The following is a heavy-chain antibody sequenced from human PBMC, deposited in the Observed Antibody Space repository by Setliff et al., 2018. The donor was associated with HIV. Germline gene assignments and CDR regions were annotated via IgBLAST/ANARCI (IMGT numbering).Heavy chain of an antibody. CDR1: GFTFSSYW. V-gene: IGHV3-7*03. Sequence: GGALRLSCAASGFTFSSYWMSWVRQAPGKGLEFMANIKQDGSEKYYVDSVKGRLTISRDNAKNSVDLQMNSLRAEDTAVYYCARVAGTTFPYYFDYWGQETLVTVSS. CDR2: IKQDGSEK. J-gene: IGHJ4*02. CDR3: ARVAGTTFPYYFDY. D-gene: IGHD1-7*01.